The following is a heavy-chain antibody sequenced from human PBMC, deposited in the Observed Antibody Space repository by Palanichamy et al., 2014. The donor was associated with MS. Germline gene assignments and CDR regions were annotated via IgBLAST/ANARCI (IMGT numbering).Heavy chain of an antibody. CDR3: ARDRQQLGWFDP. Sequence: QVQLVQSGAEVKKPGASVKVSCKASGYTFTNYGIYWMRQAAGQRPEWMGWINSANGYTHSSQSFQGRVTFTRDTSATTAYMELSSLRSEDTAVYYCARDRQQLGWFDPWGQGTLVTVSS. CDR2: INSANGYT. J-gene: IGHJ5*02. V-gene: IGHV1-3*01. D-gene: IGHD6-13*01. CDR1: GYTFTNYG.